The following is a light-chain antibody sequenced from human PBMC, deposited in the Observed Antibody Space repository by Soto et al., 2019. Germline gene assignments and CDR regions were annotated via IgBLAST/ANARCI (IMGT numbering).Light chain of an antibody. CDR1: SSNIGNNY. CDR3: SSYAGSNNLV. V-gene: IGLV1-51*01. CDR2: DND. J-gene: IGLJ2*01. Sequence: QAVLTQPPSVSAAPGQRVTISCSGSSSNIGNNYVSWYRQFPGTAPRLLIYDNDKRPSGIPDRFSGSKSGNTASLTVSGLQAEDETDYFCSSYAGSNNLVFGGGTKVTVL.